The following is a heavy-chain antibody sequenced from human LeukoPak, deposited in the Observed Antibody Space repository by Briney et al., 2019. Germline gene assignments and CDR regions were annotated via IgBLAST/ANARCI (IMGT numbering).Heavy chain of an antibody. D-gene: IGHD5-24*01. V-gene: IGHV4-59*01. CDR3: AGRRDGYNPGTYYFDY. J-gene: IGHJ4*02. Sequence: LETLSLTCTVSGGSISSYYWSWIRQPPGKGLEWIGYIYYSGSTNYNPSLKSRVTISVDTSKNQFSLKLSSVTAADTAVYYCAGRRDGYNPGTYYFDYWGQGTLVTVSS. CDR2: IYYSGST. CDR1: GGSISSYY.